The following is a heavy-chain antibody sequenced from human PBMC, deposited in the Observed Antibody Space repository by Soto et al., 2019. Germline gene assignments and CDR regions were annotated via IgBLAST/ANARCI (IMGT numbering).Heavy chain of an antibody. CDR2: ISLYSDGT. V-gene: IGHV1-18*01. D-gene: IGHD2-2*01. CDR3: ARLVPRAEAWFGP. CDR1: GYTFSNYG. Sequence: ASVKVSCKTSGYTFSNYGITWARQAPGQPLEWLGWISLYSDGTNYAQKFQGRVSMTTDTSTTTAYMELRSLRSDDTAVYYCARLVPRAEAWFGPWGQGTLVTVPQ. J-gene: IGHJ5*02.